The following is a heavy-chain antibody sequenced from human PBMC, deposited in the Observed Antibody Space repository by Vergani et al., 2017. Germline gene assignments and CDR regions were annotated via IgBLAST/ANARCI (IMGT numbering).Heavy chain of an antibody. Sequence: VSCKASGGTFSSYAISWVRQAPGQGLEWMGRIIPILGIANYAQKFQGRVTITADKSTSTAYMELSSLRSEDTAVYYCARGAYYDFWSGYSRYGMDVWGQGTTVTVSS. J-gene: IGHJ6*02. CDR3: ARGAYYDFWSGYSRYGMDV. CDR2: IIPILGIA. V-gene: IGHV1-69*04. CDR1: GGTFSSYA. D-gene: IGHD3-3*01.